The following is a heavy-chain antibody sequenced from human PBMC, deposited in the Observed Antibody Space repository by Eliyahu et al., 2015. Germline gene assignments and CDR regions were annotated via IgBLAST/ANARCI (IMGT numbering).Heavy chain of an antibody. D-gene: IGHD4-23*01. CDR3: ARVVRYEGTXDY. V-gene: IGHV3-15*01. J-gene: IGHJ4*02. CDR2: IKTETDGVTT. Sequence: ASGFTFSDAWMNWVRQTPGKGLEWLGRIKTETDGVTTDYPAPVKGRFTISRDDSKNTLYLQMNNLKTEDTAVYYCARVVRYEGTXDYWGRGTLVAVSS. CDR1: GFTFSDAW.